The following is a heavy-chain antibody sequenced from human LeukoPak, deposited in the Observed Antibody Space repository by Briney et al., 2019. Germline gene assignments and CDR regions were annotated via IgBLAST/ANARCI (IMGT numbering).Heavy chain of an antibody. Sequence: ASVKVSCKASGYTFTGYYMHWVRQAPGQGLEWMGWINPNSGGTNYAQKFQGRVTMTRDTSISTAYMELRSLRSDDTAVYYCARDHHRTRSPGNYWGQGTLVTVSS. CDR2: INPNSGGT. V-gene: IGHV1-2*02. CDR1: GYTFTGYY. CDR3: ARDHHRTRSPGNY. J-gene: IGHJ4*02.